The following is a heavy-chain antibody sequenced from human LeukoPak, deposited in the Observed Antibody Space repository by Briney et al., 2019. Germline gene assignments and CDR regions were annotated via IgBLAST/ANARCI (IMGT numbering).Heavy chain of an antibody. V-gene: IGHV4-59*01. CDR3: ARVSHSSSWYSRSPMDV. Sequence: SETLSLTRTVSGGSISSYYWSWIRQPPGKGLEWIGYIYYSGSTNYNPSLKSRVTISVDTSKNQFSLKLSSVTAADTAVYYCARVSHSSSWYSRSPMDVWGQGTTVTVSS. D-gene: IGHD6-13*01. CDR2: IYYSGST. CDR1: GGSISSYY. J-gene: IGHJ6*02.